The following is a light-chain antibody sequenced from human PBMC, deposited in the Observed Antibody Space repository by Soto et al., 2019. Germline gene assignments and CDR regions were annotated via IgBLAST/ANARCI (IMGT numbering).Light chain of an antibody. V-gene: IGLV2-14*01. Sequence: QSVLTQPASVSGSPGHSITISCTGTSSDVGGYNYVSWYQQHPGKAPKLMIYEVSNRPSRVSNRFSGSKSGNTASLTISGLQAEDEADYYCSSYTRSSTSYVFGTGTKVTVL. CDR1: SSDVGGYNY. CDR2: EVS. J-gene: IGLJ1*01. CDR3: SSYTRSSTSYV.